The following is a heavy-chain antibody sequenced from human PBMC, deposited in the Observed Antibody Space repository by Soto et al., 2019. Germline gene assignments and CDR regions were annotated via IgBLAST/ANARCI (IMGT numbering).Heavy chain of an antibody. V-gene: IGHV3-23*01. Sequence: GGSLRLSCAASGFTFSSYAMSWVRQAPGKGLEWVSAISGSGGSTYYADSVKGRFTISRDNSKNTLYLQMNSLRAEDTAVYYCANIGYSGYDFWDPPRETYYMDVWGKGTTVTVSS. CDR1: GFTFSSYA. CDR2: ISGSGGST. D-gene: IGHD5-12*01. J-gene: IGHJ6*03. CDR3: ANIGYSGYDFWDPPRETYYMDV.